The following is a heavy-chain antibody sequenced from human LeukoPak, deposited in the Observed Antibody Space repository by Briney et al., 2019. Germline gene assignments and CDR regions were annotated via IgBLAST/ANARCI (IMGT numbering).Heavy chain of an antibody. CDR3: ARVAYYDSSGPPDY. J-gene: IGHJ4*02. V-gene: IGHV3-21*01. D-gene: IGHD3-22*01. CDR2: IGTANNYI. Sequence: PGGSLRLSCAASGFTFSDYSMNWVRQAPGKGLEWVSSIGTANNYIYYADPVKGRFTISRDNARNSLYLQMNSLRAEDTAIYFCARVAYYDSSGPPDYWGQGTLVTASS. CDR1: GFTFSDYS.